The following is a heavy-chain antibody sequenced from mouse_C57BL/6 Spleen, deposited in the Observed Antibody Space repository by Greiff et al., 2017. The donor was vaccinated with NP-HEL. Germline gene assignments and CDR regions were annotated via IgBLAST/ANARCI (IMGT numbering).Heavy chain of an antibody. CDR2: IDPSDSYT. J-gene: IGHJ3*01. D-gene: IGHD2-2*01. CDR3: ARGDGYDDDGSY. CDR1: GYTFTSYW. Sequence: VQLQQPGAELVRPGTSVKLSCKASGYTFTSYWMHWVKQRPGQGLEWIGVIDPSDSYTNYNQKFKGKATLTVDTSSSTAYLQLSSLTSEDSAVYYCARGDGYDDDGSYWGQGTLVTVSA. V-gene: IGHV1-59*01.